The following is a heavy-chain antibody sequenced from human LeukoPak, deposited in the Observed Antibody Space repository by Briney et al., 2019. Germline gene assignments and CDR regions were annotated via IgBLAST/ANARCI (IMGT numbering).Heavy chain of an antibody. D-gene: IGHD4-17*01. Sequence: PGGSLRLSCAASGFTFSRYWMSWVRQAPGEGLKWVANIKQDGSEKYYVGSVKGRFTISIDNAKNSLFLQMNSLRGDDTALYYCAREAPTESDWYFDLWGRGTLVTVSS. CDR1: GFTFSRYW. CDR3: AREAPTESDWYFDL. CDR2: IKQDGSEK. V-gene: IGHV3-7*01. J-gene: IGHJ2*01.